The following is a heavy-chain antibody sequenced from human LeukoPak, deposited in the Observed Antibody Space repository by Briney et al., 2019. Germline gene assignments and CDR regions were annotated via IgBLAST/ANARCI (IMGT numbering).Heavy chain of an antibody. J-gene: IGHJ6*02. CDR2: IVARDGRT. CDR1: GFTFRNYA. Sequence: PGGSLRLSCAASGFTFRNYALTWVRQAPGKGLDWVALIVARDGRTYYADPVKGRFTISRDNFKNTLYLQMNSLRAEDTAIYYCAKGLYDYALDVWGQGTAVTVSS. CDR3: AKGLYDYALDV. V-gene: IGHV3-23*01.